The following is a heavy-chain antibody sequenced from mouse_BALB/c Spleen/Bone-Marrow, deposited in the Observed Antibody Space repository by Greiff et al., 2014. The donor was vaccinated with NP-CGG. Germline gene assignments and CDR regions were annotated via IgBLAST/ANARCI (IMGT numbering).Heavy chain of an antibody. Sequence: VQLKQSGAELVKPGASVKLSCTASGFNIKDTYMHWVKQRPEQGLEWIGRIDPANGNTKYDPKFQGKATITADTSSNTAYLQLSSLTSEDTAVYYCAHYYYGSSYFDYWGQGTTLTVSS. V-gene: IGHV14-3*02. CDR2: IDPANGNT. CDR3: AHYYYGSSYFDY. CDR1: GFNIKDTY. D-gene: IGHD1-1*01. J-gene: IGHJ2*01.